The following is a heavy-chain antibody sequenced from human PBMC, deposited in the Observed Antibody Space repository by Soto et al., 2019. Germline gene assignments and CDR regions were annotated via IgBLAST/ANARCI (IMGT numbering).Heavy chain of an antibody. CDR1: GFTFSDYY. D-gene: IGHD1-26*01. Sequence: QVQLVESGGGLVKPGGSLRLSGATSGFTFSDYYMSWVRQAPGKGLEWVSYISSSSTYTNYADSVKGRFTISRDNAKNSLYLQMNSLRAEDTAVYYCAGKQWEPSGNYYFDYWGQGTLVTVSS. V-gene: IGHV3-11*06. J-gene: IGHJ4*02. CDR3: AGKQWEPSGNYYFDY. CDR2: ISSSSTYT.